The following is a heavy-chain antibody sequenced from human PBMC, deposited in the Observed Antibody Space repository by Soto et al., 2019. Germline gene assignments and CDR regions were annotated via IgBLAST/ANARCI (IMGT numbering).Heavy chain of an antibody. CDR2: IYWDDDK. V-gene: IGHV2-5*02. J-gene: IGHJ5*02. CDR3: AHLQRSWNYYGSGSSNWFAP. CDR1: GFSLSTSGVG. D-gene: IGHD3-10*01. Sequence: SGPTLVNPTQTLTLTCTFSGFSLSTSGVGVGWIRQPPGKALEWLALIYWDDDKRYSPSLKSRLTITKDTSKNQVVLTMTNMDPVDTATYYCAHLQRSWNYYGSGSSNWFAPWGQGTLVTVSS.